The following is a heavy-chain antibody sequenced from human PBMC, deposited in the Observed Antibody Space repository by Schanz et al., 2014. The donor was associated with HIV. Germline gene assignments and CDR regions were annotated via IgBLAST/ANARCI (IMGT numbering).Heavy chain of an antibody. CDR3: ARSPDWAGTDAFDI. CDR2: INSNGYTT. J-gene: IGHJ3*02. Sequence: QVQLVESGGGVVQPGRSLRLSCAASGFTFSDYYMSWIRQAPGKGLEWISYINSNGYTTYYADSVKGRFTISRDNAKNSLYLQMNSLRAEDTAIYYCARSPDWAGTDAFDIWGQGTMVTVSS. V-gene: IGHV3-11*04. CDR1: GFTFSDYY. D-gene: IGHD6-19*01.